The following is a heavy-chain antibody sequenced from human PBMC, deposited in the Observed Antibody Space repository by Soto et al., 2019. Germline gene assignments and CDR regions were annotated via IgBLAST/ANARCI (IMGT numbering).Heavy chain of an antibody. D-gene: IGHD2-15*01. CDR2: IHTCGST. J-gene: IGHJ6*02. CDR3: QSEDYWYGMDG. Sequence: PGGSLRLSWAASEITVSSNYMSWVRQASGKGLEWVSIIHTCGSTCYADSVKGRFTISRDNSEKKVFLEMNSLRVEDTAVYYCQSEDYWYGMDGWGQGTTVTVSS. V-gene: IGHV3-66*02. CDR1: EITVSSNY.